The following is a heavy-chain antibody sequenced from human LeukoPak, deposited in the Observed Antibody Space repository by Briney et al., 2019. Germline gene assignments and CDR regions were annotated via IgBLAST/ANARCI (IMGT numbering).Heavy chain of an antibody. Sequence: GGSLRLSCAASGFSFTNSWMTWVRQAPGKGLEWVANIKQDGSDKYYVESVKGRFTVSRDNAKNSLFLQMNNLRVDDMAVYYCARDLNWETYWGQGTLVSVSS. V-gene: IGHV3-7*01. CDR2: IKQDGSDK. CDR3: ARDLNWETY. J-gene: IGHJ4*02. D-gene: IGHD7-27*01. CDR1: GFSFTNSW.